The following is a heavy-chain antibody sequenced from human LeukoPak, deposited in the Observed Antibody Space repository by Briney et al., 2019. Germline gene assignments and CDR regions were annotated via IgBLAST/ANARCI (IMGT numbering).Heavy chain of an antibody. CDR3: ARDQRATASTGSYFDY. D-gene: IGHD1-1*01. V-gene: IGHV3-21*01. CDR2: VSSSSSYI. Sequence: GGSLRLSCAASGFTFSSYDMNWVRQAPGKGLEWVSCVSSSSSYIYYADSVKGRFTISRDNAKNSLSLQMNSLRAEDTAVYYCARDQRATASTGSYFDYWGQGTLVTVSS. CDR1: GFTFSSYD. J-gene: IGHJ4*02.